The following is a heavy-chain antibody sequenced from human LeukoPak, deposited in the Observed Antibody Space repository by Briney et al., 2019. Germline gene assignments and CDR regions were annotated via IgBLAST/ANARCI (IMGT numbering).Heavy chain of an antibody. CDR2: INPSGGST. J-gene: IGHJ4*02. CDR1: GYTFISYY. CDR3: ARVGQWLVPGDY. V-gene: IGHV1-46*01. D-gene: IGHD6-19*01. Sequence: ASVKVSCKASGYTFISYYMHWVRQAPGQGLEWMGIINPSGGSTSYAQKFQGRVTMTRDTSTSTVYMELSSLRSEDTAVYYCARVGQWLVPGDYWGQGTLVTVSS.